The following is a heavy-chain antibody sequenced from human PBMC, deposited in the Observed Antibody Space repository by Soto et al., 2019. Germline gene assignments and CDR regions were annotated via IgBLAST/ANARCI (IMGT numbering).Heavy chain of an antibody. Sequence: QVQLVQSGAEVRKPGSSVNVSCKASGTTFSTHGIHWVRQAPGQGLEWMGGLVPMFSSSNYAQKFQGRLTIVADESTNSAYMELSSLRDAESAIYYCARSGGTYYFDHWGQGTVVTVSS. D-gene: IGHD1-1*01. CDR3: ARSGGTYYFDH. CDR2: LVPMFSSS. J-gene: IGHJ4*02. CDR1: GTTFSTHG. V-gene: IGHV1-69*01.